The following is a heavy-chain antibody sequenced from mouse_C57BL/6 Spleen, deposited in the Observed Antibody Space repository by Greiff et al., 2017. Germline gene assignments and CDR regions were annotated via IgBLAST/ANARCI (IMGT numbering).Heavy chain of an antibody. CDR2: IDPENGDT. Sequence: EVKLMESGAELVRPGASVKLSCTASGFNIKDDYMHWVKQRPEQGLEWIGWIDPENGDTEYASKFQGKATITADTSSNTAYLQLSSLTSEDTAVYYCTTITTVVASYYFDYWGQGTTLTVSS. D-gene: IGHD1-1*01. CDR1: GFNIKDDY. CDR3: TTITTVVASYYFDY. V-gene: IGHV14-4*01. J-gene: IGHJ2*01.